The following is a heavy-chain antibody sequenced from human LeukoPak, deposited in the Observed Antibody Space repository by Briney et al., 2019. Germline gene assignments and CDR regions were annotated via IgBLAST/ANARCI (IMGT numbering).Heavy chain of an antibody. D-gene: IGHD6-6*01. CDR3: ARQDIAARPPDAY. CDR1: GYSFISNW. CDR2: IYPGDSDT. V-gene: IGHV5-51*01. J-gene: IGHJ4*02. Sequence: GESLQISCQGSGYSFISNWIGWVRQMPGKGLEWMGIIYPGDSDTRYSPSFQGQVTMSADKSISTAYLQWNSLKASDTAMYYCARQDIAARPPDAYWGQGTLVTVSS.